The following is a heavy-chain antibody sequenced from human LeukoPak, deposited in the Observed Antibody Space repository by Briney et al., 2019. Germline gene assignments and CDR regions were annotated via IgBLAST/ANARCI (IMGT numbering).Heavy chain of an antibody. V-gene: IGHV3-33*06. CDR3: AKALNWNPDYYHYGLDV. CDR2: IWYDGSNK. J-gene: IGHJ6*02. D-gene: IGHD1-1*01. CDR1: GFTFSSYG. Sequence: GGSLRLSCAASGFTFSSYGMHWVRQAPGKGLEWVAVIWYDGSNKYYADSVKGRFTISRDNSKDTLYLQMNTLRAEDTALYYCAKALNWNPDYYHYGLDVWGQGTTVTVSS.